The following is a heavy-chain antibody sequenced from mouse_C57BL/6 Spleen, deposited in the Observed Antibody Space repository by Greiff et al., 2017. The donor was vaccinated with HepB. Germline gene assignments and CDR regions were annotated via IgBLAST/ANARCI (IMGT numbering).Heavy chain of an antibody. Sequence: QVQLQHSGPELVKPGASVKISCKASGYAFSSSWMNWVKQRPGKGLEWIGRIYPGDGDTNYNGKFKGKATLTADKSSSTAYMQLSSLTSEDSAVYFCARKNLNDYFDYWGQGTTLTVSS. CDR2: IYPGDGDT. V-gene: IGHV1-82*01. J-gene: IGHJ2*01. CDR1: GYAFSSSW. CDR3: ARKNLNDYFDY.